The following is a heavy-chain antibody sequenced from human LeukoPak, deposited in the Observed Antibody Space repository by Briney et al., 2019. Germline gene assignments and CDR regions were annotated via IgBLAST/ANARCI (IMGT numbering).Heavy chain of an antibody. CDR2: ISTTGGST. D-gene: IGHD4-23*01. J-gene: IGHJ4*02. Sequence: AESLSLSCAASGFTFHTYGIHRVRQAPGKGLDHVSAISTTGGSTYYAYSVKVRFTISRANFKNSLSLELASLRVEDTAVYYCAKDWTTVVTPKGYYFDYWGQGTLVTVSS. CDR3: AKDWTTVVTPKGYYFDY. V-gene: IGHV3-23*01. CDR1: GFTFHTYG.